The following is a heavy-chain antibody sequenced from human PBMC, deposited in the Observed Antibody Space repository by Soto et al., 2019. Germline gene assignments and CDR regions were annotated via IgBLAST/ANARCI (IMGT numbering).Heavy chain of an antibody. CDR2: TYYRSKWFN. Sequence: SQTLSLTCAFSGDIVSNNSAAWNWIRQSPSRGLEWLGRTYYRSKWFNNYALSVKGRITINPDTSKNQFSLQLNSVTPEDTAVYYCAREGRLAASIFNKWLDPWGQGTLVTVS. CDR3: AREGRLAASIFNKWLDP. J-gene: IGHJ5*02. CDR1: GDIVSNNSAA. D-gene: IGHD3-3*02. V-gene: IGHV6-1*01.